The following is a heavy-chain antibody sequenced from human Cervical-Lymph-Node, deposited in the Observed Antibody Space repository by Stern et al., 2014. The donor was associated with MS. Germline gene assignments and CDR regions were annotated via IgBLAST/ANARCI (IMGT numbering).Heavy chain of an antibody. V-gene: IGHV3-64*01. Sequence: EVQLVESGGGLVQPGGSLRLSCAASGFAFNNYALHWVRQAPGKELQHVSAISTNGGSTYYANSVKGRFTISRDNSKNTLYLQMGSLRSEDMAVYYCVREGRSGGYDFLYSFDSWGQGTLVTVSS. D-gene: IGHD5-12*01. CDR2: ISTNGGST. CDR1: GFAFNNYA. J-gene: IGHJ4*02. CDR3: VREGRSGGYDFLYSFDS.